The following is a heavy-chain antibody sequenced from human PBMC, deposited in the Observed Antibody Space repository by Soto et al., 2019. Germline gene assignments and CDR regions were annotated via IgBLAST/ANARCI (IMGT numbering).Heavy chain of an antibody. CDR2: INHSGST. J-gene: IGHJ4*02. D-gene: IGHD3-16*02. CDR3: ARVRSYDYIWGSYRSSFGLDY. Sequence: QVQLQQWGAGLLKPSETLSLTCAVYGGSFSGYYWSWIRQPPGKGLEWIGEINHSGSTNYNPSLKSRVTISVDTSKNHSSLKLSSVTAADTAVYYCARVRSYDYIWGSYRSSFGLDYWGQGTLVTVSS. CDR1: GGSFSGYY. V-gene: IGHV4-34*01.